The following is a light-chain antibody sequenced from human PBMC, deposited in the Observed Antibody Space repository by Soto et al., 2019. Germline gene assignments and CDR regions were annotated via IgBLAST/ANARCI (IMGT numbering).Light chain of an antibody. CDR3: CSYAGSTTLYV. J-gene: IGLJ1*01. CDR1: SSDVGSYNL. V-gene: IGLV2-23*01. CDR2: EAF. Sequence: QSALTQPASVSGSPGQSITISCTGTSSDVGSYNLVSWYQQHPGTAPKLMIYEAFKRPSGVSNRFSSSKSGDTASLTISGLQAEDEADYYCCSYAGSTTLYVFGTGTKVTVL.